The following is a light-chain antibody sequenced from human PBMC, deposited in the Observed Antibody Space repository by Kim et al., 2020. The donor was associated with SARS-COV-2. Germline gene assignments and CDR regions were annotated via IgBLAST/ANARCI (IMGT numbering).Light chain of an antibody. CDR1: ALPKEY. Sequence: SYELTQPPSVSVSPGQTARITCSGDALPKEYVYWYQQKPGQAPILVISKDNERPSGIPERFSASTSGTTVTLTISGVQAEDEADYYCQSADSSGSYSVVFGGGTKLTVL. J-gene: IGLJ2*01. V-gene: IGLV3-25*03. CDR2: KDN. CDR3: QSADSSGSYSVV.